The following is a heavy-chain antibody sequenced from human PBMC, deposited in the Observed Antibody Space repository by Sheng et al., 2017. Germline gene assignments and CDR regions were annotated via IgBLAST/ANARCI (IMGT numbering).Heavy chain of an antibody. V-gene: IGHV3-11*04. CDR3: ARGPLAPGIDY. J-gene: IGHJ4*02. CDR2: ISGSGNTI. Sequence: QVQLVESGGGLVKPGESLRLSCAASAFTISDYYMTWIRQAPGKGLEWISSISGSGNTINYADSVKGRFTISRDSAKNSLYLQMNSLRAEDTAVYFCARGPLAPGIDYWGQGILVTVSS. D-gene: IGHD1-1*01. CDR1: AFTISDYY.